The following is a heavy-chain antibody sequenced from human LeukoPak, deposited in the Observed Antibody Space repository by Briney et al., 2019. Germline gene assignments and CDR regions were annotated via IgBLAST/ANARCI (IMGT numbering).Heavy chain of an antibody. CDR2: ISSSSSYI. D-gene: IGHD2-15*01. J-gene: IGHJ6*02. CDR3: ARVVVVNGMDV. V-gene: IGHV3-21*01. CDR1: GFTFSSYS. Sequence: GGSLRLSCAASGFTFSSYSMNWVRQAPGKGLEWVSSISSSSSYIYYADSVKGRFTISRDNAKNSLYLQMNSLRAEDTAMYYCARVVVVNGMDVWGQGTTVTVSS.